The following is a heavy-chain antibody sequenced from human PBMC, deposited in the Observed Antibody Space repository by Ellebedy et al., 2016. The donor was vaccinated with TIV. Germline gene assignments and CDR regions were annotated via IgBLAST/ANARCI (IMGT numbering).Heavy chain of an antibody. CDR2: IKQDGNEK. CDR1: GFTFSSYW. D-gene: IGHD1-26*01. Sequence: GESLKISCAASGFTFSSYWMSWVRQAPGKGLEWVANIKQDGNEKYYADSVKGRITISRDNSKNTMYLQMNSLRAEDTAVYYCARTHTLLFDYWGQGTLVTVSS. V-gene: IGHV3-7*01. J-gene: IGHJ4*02. CDR3: ARTHTLLFDY.